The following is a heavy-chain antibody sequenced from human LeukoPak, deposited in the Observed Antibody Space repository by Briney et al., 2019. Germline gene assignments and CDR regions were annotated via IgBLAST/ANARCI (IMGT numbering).Heavy chain of an antibody. V-gene: IGHV3-53*01. CDR3: ARDLGPRIAAAGTGAFDI. CDR1: GFTFSNYA. CDR2: IYSGGST. D-gene: IGHD6-13*01. J-gene: IGHJ3*02. Sequence: GGSLRLSCAASGFTFSNYAMTWVRQAPGRGLEWVSVIYSGGSTYYADSVKGRFTISRDNSKNTLYLQMNSLRAEDTAVYYCARDLGPRIAAAGTGAFDIWGQGTMVTVSS.